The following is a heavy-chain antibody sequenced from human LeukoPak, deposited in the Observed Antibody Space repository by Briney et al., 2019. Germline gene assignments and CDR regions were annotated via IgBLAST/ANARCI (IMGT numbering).Heavy chain of an antibody. V-gene: IGHV3-69-1*01. Sequence: GGSLRLSCAASGFTVSSNYMSWVRQAPGKGLEWVSYISRTGTIYYADSVRGRFTISRDNAKNSLYLHMSSLRDEDTALYYCARDRSDGYHFDYWGQGTLVTVCS. CDR3: ARDRSDGYHFDY. D-gene: IGHD2-15*01. CDR1: GFTVSSNY. CDR2: ISRTGTI. J-gene: IGHJ4*02.